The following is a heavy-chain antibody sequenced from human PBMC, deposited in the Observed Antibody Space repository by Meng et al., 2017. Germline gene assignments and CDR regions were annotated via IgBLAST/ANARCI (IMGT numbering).Heavy chain of an antibody. CDR2: IKQDESEK. CDR3: ARLNTAAYRRDFDY. CDR1: GFTFSSYW. Sequence: GGSLRLSCAASGFTFSSYWVSWVRLPPGKGLDWVANIKQDESEKYYVDSVKGRFTISRDNAKNSLYLQMNSLRAEDTAVYYCARLNTAAYRRDFDYWGQGTLVTVSS. V-gene: IGHV3-7*01. J-gene: IGHJ4*02. D-gene: IGHD6-13*01.